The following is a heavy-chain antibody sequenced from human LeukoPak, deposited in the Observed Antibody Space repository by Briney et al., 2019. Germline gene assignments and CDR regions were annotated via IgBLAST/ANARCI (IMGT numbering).Heavy chain of an antibody. V-gene: IGHV3-53*01. CDR2: ICSAGST. Sequence: GGSLRLSCAASGFTFSSNDMSWVRQAPGKGLEWVSVICSAGSTYYADAVRGRFTISRDSSKNTVCLQMNSLRVEDTAVYYCASGEVGVRKFYSDPFHYWGQGTLVTVSP. CDR3: ASGEVGVRKFYSDPFHY. D-gene: IGHD2-15*01. CDR1: GFTFSSND. J-gene: IGHJ4*02.